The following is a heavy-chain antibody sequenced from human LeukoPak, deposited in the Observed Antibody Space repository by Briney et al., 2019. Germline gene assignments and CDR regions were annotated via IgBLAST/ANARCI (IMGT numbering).Heavy chain of an antibody. J-gene: IGHJ2*01. Sequence: GGSLRLSCAVSGFIVSSNYMTWVRQAPGKGLEWVSVIYSGGRTYDADSVKGRFIISRDNAKNSLYLQMNSLRDEDTAVYYCASGGYSYHLYWYFDFWGRGTQVTVSS. CDR2: IYSGGRT. D-gene: IGHD5-18*01. CDR1: GFIVSSNY. V-gene: IGHV3-66*01. CDR3: ASGGYSYHLYWYFDF.